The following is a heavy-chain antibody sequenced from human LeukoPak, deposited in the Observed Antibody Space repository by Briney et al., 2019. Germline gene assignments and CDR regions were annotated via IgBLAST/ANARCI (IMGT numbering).Heavy chain of an antibody. J-gene: IGHJ4*02. Sequence: GGSLRLSCATSGFTVSGNYLAWVRQAPGKGLECISVVDSGGKTYYADSVKGRFTLSRDTSQNTVDLQMNSLRAEDTAMYYCAGDSTDYYRVLDNWGQGTLVTVSS. CDR1: GFTVSGNY. D-gene: IGHD2-21*02. V-gene: IGHV3-53*01. CDR2: VDSGGKT. CDR3: AGDSTDYYRVLDN.